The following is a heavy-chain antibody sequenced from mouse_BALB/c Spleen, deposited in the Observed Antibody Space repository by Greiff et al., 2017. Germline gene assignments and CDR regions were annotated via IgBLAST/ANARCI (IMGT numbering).Heavy chain of an antibody. J-gene: IGHJ4*01. V-gene: IGHV3-6*02. CDR3: ARDNGYYVGMDY. D-gene: IGHD2-3*01. CDR1: GYSITSGYY. Sequence: EVQLQESGPGLVKPSQSLSLTCSVTGYSITSGYYWNWIRQFPGNKLEWMGYISYDGSNNYNPSLKNRISITRDTSKNQFFLKLNSVTTEDTATYYCARDNGYYVGMDYWGQGTSVTVSS. CDR2: ISYDGSN.